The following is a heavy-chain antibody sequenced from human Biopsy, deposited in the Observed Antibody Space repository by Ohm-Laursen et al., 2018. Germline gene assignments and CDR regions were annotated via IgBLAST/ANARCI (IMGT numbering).Heavy chain of an antibody. Sequence: VKISCKPSGVTFDTYAFGWVRQAPGQGLEWMGGRIPYFNTIYYARNFQDRAVITADRSARTTDMQLSGLRPDDTAVYYCVGGQRGPPIGVTVPGDAFDLWGPGTMVTVSP. CDR3: VGGQRGPPIGVTVPGDAFDL. V-gene: IGHV1-69*13. D-gene: IGHD2/OR15-2a*01. CDR2: RIPYFNTI. J-gene: IGHJ3*01. CDR1: GVTFDTYA.